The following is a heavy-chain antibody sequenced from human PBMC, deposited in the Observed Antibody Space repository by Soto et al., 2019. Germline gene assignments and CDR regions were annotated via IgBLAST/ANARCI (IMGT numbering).Heavy chain of an antibody. CDR3: ARDPGPTAIPIGGRDV. CDR1: GYTFTSYY. V-gene: IGHV1-46*01. D-gene: IGHD2-2*02. Sequence: ASVKVSCKASGYTFTSYYMHWVRQAPGQGLEWMGIINPSGGSTSYAQKFQGRVTMTRDTSTRKVYMQLSSLRSEDTAVYYCARDPGPTAIPIGGRDVWGQGTTVTVS. CDR2: INPSGGST. J-gene: IGHJ6*02.